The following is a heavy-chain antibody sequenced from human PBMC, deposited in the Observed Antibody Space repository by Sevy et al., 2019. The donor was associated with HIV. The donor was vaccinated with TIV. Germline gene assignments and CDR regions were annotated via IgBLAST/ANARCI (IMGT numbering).Heavy chain of an antibody. CDR1: GIIFTTSG. V-gene: IGHV3-30*18. D-gene: IGHD3-9*01. J-gene: IGHJ6*01. CDR2: ISYAGRNK. Sequence: GGSLRLSCAVSGIIFTTSGMHWVRQAPGKGLEWVAVISYAGRNKFYGDSVKGRFTISRDNSKNILYLQMNSLRAEDTAVYYCAKDFTGYYGMDIWGQGTMVTVSS. CDR3: AKDFTGYYGMDI.